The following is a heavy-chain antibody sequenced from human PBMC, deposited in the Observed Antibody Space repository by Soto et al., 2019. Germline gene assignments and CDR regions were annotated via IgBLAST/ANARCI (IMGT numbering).Heavy chain of an antibody. CDR3: ARWIRYYYGMDV. Sequence: PSDTLSLTCAVYGGSFSGYYWSWIRQPPGKGLEWIGEINHSGSTNYNPSLKSRVTISVDTSKNQFSLKLSSVTAADTAVYYCARWIRYYYGMDVWRQRTTVTVSS. CDR2: INHSGST. V-gene: IGHV4-34*01. D-gene: IGHD2-2*03. CDR1: GGSFSGYY. J-gene: IGHJ6*02.